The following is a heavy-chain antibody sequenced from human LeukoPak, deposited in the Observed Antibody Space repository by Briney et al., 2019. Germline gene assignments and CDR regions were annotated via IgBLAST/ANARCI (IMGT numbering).Heavy chain of an antibody. CDR1: GYTFTSYY. CDR2: INPSGGST. V-gene: IGHV1-46*03. J-gene: IGHJ4*02. D-gene: IGHD3-22*01. CDR3: ARMNLPTYYYDSSGYLTD. Sequence: ASVKVSCKASGYTFTSYYMHWVRQAPGQGLEWMGLINPSGGSTSYAQKFQGRVTMTRDTSTSTVYMELSSLRSEDTAVYYCARMNLPTYYYDSSGYLTDWGQGTLVTVSS.